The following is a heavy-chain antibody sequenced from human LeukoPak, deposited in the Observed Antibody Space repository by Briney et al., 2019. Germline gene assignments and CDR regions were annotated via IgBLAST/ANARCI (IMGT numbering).Heavy chain of an antibody. CDR2: IYYSGSN. V-gene: IGHV4-59*01. J-gene: IGHJ6*03. CDR1: GGSISSYY. Sequence: SETLSLTCTVSGGSISSYYWSWLRQPPGKGLEWIGYIYYSGSNNYNPSLKIRVTISVDTSKNQFSLKLSSVTAADTAVYYCARAFAGYGPDYYYYYYMDVWGKGTTVTVSS. D-gene: IGHD5-18*01. CDR3: ARAFAGYGPDYYYYYYMDV.